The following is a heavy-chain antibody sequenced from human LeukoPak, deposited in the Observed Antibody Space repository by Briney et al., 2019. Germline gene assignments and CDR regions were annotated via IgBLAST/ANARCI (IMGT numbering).Heavy chain of an antibody. Sequence: GGSLRLSCAASGFTFSSYAMSWVRQAPGKGLEWVSAISGSGGSTYYADSVKGRFTISRDNSKNTLYLQMNSLRAEDTAVYYCAKDLNIAARNAYYFDYWGQGTLVTVSS. V-gene: IGHV3-23*01. J-gene: IGHJ4*02. CDR3: AKDLNIAARNAYYFDY. D-gene: IGHD6-6*01. CDR2: ISGSGGST. CDR1: GFTFSSYA.